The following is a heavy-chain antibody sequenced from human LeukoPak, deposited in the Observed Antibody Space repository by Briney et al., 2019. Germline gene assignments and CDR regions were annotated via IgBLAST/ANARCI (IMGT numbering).Heavy chain of an antibody. J-gene: IGHJ6*03. D-gene: IGHD3-3*01. Sequence: SQTLSLTCTVSGGSISSGGYYWSWIPQPPGKGLEWIGYIYHSGSTYYNPSLKSRVTISVDRSKNQFSLKLSSVTAADTAVYYCARLYLEWSLYYMDVWGKGTTVTVSS. CDR2: IYHSGST. V-gene: IGHV4-30-2*01. CDR3: ARLYLEWSLYYMDV. CDR1: GGSISSGGYY.